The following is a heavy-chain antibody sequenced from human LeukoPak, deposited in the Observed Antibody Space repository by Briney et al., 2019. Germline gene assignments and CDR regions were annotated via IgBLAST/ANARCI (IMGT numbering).Heavy chain of an antibody. D-gene: IGHD1-26*01. CDR1: GFTFTSSA. CDR2: IVVGSDNT. J-gene: IGHJ4*02. CDR3: ATVRSGSYTGDY. V-gene: IGHV1-58*01. Sequence: SVRVSCTASGFTFTSSAVQWLRQARGQRLEWIGWIVVGSDNTNYAQKFQKRVTITRDMSTSTAYMELSSLRSEDTAVYYCATVRSGSYTGDYWGQGTLVTVSS.